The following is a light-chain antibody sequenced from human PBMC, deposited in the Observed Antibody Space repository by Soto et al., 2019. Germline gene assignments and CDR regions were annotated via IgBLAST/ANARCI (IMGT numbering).Light chain of an antibody. J-gene: IGKJ1*01. V-gene: IGKV3-20*01. CDR1: QSVSRNY. Sequence: EIVLTQSPGTLSLSPGERATLSCRASQSVSRNYLAWYQQKVGQAPRLLVYTASSTATGIPDRFSGSGSGTDFTLIISRLEPEDFAGYYCQQYGSSPWTFGQGTKVEIK. CDR2: TAS. CDR3: QQYGSSPWT.